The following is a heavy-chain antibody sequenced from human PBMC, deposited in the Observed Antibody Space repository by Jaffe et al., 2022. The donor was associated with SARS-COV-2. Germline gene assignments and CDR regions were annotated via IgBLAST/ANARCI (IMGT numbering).Heavy chain of an antibody. CDR1: GFIFDDCA. J-gene: IGHJ4*02. CDR3: AKYGSGGGGDYVWGSYREFDY. V-gene: IGHV3-9*01. Sequence: EVQLVESGGGLVQPGRSLTLSCSASGFIFDDCAMHWVRQAPGKGLEWVSGISRNSGSIGYADSVKGRFTISRDNAKNSLYLQMNSLRTEDTAFYYCAKYGSGGGGDYVWGSYREFDYWGQGTLVTVSS. D-gene: IGHD3-16*02. CDR2: ISRNSGSI.